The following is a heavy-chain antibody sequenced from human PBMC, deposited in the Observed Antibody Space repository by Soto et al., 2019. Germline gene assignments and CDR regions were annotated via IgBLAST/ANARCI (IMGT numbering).Heavy chain of an antibody. Sequence: SETLSLTCTVSGDSISSSYWNWIRQAPGKGLEWIGYIDDTGSTNYNPSLKSRVTLSVDPSNNQYSLKLSSVTAVDTAVYYCARGVLEWLLRDSYYYYMDVWGKGTTVTVSS. J-gene: IGHJ6*03. D-gene: IGHD3-3*01. CDR2: IDDTGST. CDR3: ARGVLEWLLRDSYYYYMDV. V-gene: IGHV4-59*01. CDR1: GDSISSSY.